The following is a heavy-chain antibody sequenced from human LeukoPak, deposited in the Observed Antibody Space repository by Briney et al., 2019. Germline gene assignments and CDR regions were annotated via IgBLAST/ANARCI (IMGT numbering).Heavy chain of an antibody. Sequence: GASVKVSCKASGYTFTSYDINCVRQATGQGLEWMGWMNPNSGNTGYAQKFQGRVTMTRNTSISTAYMELSSLRSEDTAVYYCARATRIAARTRVNWFDPWGQGTLVTVSS. J-gene: IGHJ5*02. V-gene: IGHV1-8*01. CDR1: GYTFTSYD. D-gene: IGHD6-6*01. CDR3: ARATRIAARTRVNWFDP. CDR2: MNPNSGNT.